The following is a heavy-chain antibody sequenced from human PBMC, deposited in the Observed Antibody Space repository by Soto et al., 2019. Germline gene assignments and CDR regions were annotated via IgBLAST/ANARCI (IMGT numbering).Heavy chain of an antibody. V-gene: IGHV2-5*02. CDR1: GFSLSSGGVG. D-gene: IGHD3-9*01. CDR3: AHGRSDYDILTGYYLGFDY. Sequence: QISLKESGPTLVKPTQTLTLTCTFSGFSLSSGGVGVGWIRQPPGKALEWLALIYGDDDKRYSPSLNNRLTITKDTPKSQVVLTMTNMDPVDTGTYYCAHGRSDYDILTGYYLGFDYWGQGTLLTVSS. J-gene: IGHJ4*02. CDR2: IYGDDDK.